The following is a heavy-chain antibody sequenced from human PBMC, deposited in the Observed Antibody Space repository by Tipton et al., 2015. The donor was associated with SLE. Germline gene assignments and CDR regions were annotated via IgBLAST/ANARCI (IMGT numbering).Heavy chain of an antibody. V-gene: IGHV4-59*01. D-gene: IGHD2-15*01. CDR1: GGSISTYC. Sequence: TLSLTCTVSGGSISTYCWNWIRQPPGKGLEWIGYIYHSGSTYYNPSLKSRVTISVDRSKNQFSLKLSSVTAADTAVYYCARVTDSVRCSGASCFSGASDIWGQGTMVTVSS. CDR3: ARVTDSVRCSGASCFSGASDI. J-gene: IGHJ3*02. CDR2: IYHSGST.